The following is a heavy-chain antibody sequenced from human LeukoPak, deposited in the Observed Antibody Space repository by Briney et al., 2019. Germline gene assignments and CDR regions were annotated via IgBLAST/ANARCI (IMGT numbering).Heavy chain of an antibody. D-gene: IGHD3-10*01. V-gene: IGHV1-2*02. CDR2: INPNSGGT. J-gene: IGHJ4*02. Sequence: ASVKVSCKASGYTFTSYDINWVRQATGQGLEWMGWINPNSGGTNYAQKFQGRVTMTRDTSISTAYMELSRLRSDDTAVYYCARGVFPTSYFDYWGQGTLVTVSS. CDR3: ARGVFPTSYFDY. CDR1: GYTFTSYD.